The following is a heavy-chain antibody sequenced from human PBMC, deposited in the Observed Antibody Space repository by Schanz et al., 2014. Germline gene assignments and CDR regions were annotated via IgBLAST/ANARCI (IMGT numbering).Heavy chain of an antibody. CDR2: INPSGGST. Sequence: QVQLVQSGAEVKKPGASVKVSCKASGYTFTSYYMHWVRQAPGQGLEWMGIINPSGGSTSYAQKFQGRVTMTRDTSTSTVYMELSSLRSEDTAVYYCDRDGEAAAGYDYWGQGTLVTVSS. D-gene: IGHD6-13*01. CDR1: GYTFTSYY. CDR3: DRDGEAAAGYDY. V-gene: IGHV1-46*03. J-gene: IGHJ4*02.